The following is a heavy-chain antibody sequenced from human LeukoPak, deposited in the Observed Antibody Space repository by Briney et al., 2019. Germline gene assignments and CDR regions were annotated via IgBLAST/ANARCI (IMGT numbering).Heavy chain of an antibody. J-gene: IGHJ5*02. CDR1: GGSFSGYY. CDR3: ARELWFVNAPGSWLDP. V-gene: IGHV4-34*01. D-gene: IGHD3-10*01. Sequence: SETLSLTCAVYGGSFSGYYWSWIRQPPGKGLEWIGEISHSGSTNYSPSLKSRVTISVDTSKNQFSLRLTSVTAADTAVYYCARELWFVNAPGSWLDPWGQGTLVTVSS. CDR2: ISHSGST.